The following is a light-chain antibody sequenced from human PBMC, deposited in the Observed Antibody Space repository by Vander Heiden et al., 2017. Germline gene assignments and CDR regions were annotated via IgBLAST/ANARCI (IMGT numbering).Light chain of an antibody. CDR1: SSNIGKNY. CDR2: RNN. CDR3: SSWDDSLSGVL. J-gene: IGLJ3*02. Sequence: QSVLTQPPSLSGTPGQRVTISCSGNSSNIGKNYVYWYQQLPGTAPRLLMYRNNQRPAGVPDRFSGSRSGTSASLAISGLRSEDEADYYCSSWDDSLSGVLFGGGTKLTVL. V-gene: IGLV1-47*01.